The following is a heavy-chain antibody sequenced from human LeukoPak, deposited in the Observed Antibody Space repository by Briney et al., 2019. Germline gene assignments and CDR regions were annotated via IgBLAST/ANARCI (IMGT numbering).Heavy chain of an antibody. CDR2: FSGGAGKT. CDR1: GFTFSSYA. V-gene: IGHV3-23*01. J-gene: IGHJ4*02. Sequence: GGSLRLSCAASGFTFSSYAMSWVRQAPGKRLEWVSSFSGGAGKTYYADSVKGRFTTSRDNSQNTVYLQMSSLRAEDTAVYYCAKVQYIYGSSPFDYWGQGTLVTVSS. CDR3: AKVQYIYGSSPFDY. D-gene: IGHD3-10*01.